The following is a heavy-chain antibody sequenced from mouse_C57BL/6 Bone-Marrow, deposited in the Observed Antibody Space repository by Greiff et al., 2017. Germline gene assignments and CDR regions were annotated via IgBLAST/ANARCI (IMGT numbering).Heavy chain of an antibody. CDR3: ARKNYSNYVFDY. J-gene: IGHJ2*01. V-gene: IGHV1-42*01. CDR2: INPSTGGT. Sequence: VQLKQSGPELVKPGASVKISCKASGYSFTGYYMNWVKQSPEKSLEWIGEINPSTGGTTYNQKFKAKATLTVDKSSSTAYMQLKSLTSEDSAVYYCARKNYSNYVFDYWGQGTTLTVSS. D-gene: IGHD2-5*01. CDR1: GYSFTGYY.